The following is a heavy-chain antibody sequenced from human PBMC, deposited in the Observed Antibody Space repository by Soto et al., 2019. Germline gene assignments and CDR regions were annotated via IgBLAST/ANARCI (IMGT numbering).Heavy chain of an antibody. J-gene: IGHJ4*02. Sequence: EVQLLESVGGLVQPGGSLRLSCAASGFTFSSYAMSWVHQAPGKGLEWVSAISGSGGSTYYADSVKGRFTISRDNSKNTLYLQMNSLRAEDTAVYYCAKDLGIAAAGTGDYWGQGTLVTVSS. D-gene: IGHD6-13*01. CDR1: GFTFSSYA. CDR2: ISGSGGST. CDR3: AKDLGIAAAGTGDY. V-gene: IGHV3-23*01.